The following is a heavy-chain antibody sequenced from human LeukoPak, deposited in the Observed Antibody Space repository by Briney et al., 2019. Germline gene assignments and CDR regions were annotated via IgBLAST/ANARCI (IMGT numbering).Heavy chain of an antibody. Sequence: GASVKVSCKASGYTFTNYGVSWVRQAPGQRLEWMGGISAYNGNTNYAQKLQGRVTMTTDTSTSTAYIELRSLRSDDTAVYYCARGGEVNGWSQVVSYYSYMDVWGKGTTVTVSS. J-gene: IGHJ6*03. CDR1: GYTFTNYG. D-gene: IGHD6-19*01. CDR3: ARGGEVNGWSQVVSYYSYMDV. V-gene: IGHV1-18*01. CDR2: ISAYNGNT.